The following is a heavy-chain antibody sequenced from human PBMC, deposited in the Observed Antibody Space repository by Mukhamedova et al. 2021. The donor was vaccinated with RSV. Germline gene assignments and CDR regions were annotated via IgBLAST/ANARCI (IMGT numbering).Heavy chain of an antibody. J-gene: IGHJ5*02. D-gene: IGHD4-17*01. V-gene: IGHV4-61*02. Sequence: GIYTSGGTNVNPSLKSRVTISIDTSRDQFSLKLMSVTAADTAVYYCARVAYGDYWFDLWGPGTLVTVSS. CDR2: IYTSGGT. CDR3: ARVAYGDYWFDL.